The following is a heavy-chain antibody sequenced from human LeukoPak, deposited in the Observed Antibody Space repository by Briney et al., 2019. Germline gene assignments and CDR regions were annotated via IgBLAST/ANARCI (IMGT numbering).Heavy chain of an antibody. Sequence: SETLSLACTVSGGSISCYYWSWIRQPPGKGLEWIGYIYYSGSTNYNPSLKSRVTISVDTSKNQFSLKLSSVTAADTAVYYCARTPSWYLSHYFDYWGQGTLVTVSS. V-gene: IGHV4-59*01. CDR2: IYYSGST. CDR1: GGSISCYY. J-gene: IGHJ4*02. D-gene: IGHD6-13*01. CDR3: ARTPSWYLSHYFDY.